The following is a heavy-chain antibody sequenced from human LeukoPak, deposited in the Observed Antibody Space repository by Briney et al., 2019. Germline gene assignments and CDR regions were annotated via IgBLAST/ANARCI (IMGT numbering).Heavy chain of an antibody. CDR1: SRSINRGSSF. CDR3: SKDSHD. CDR2: IYPSGTT. J-gene: IGHJ4*02. V-gene: IGHV4-30-4*08. Sequence: PSQTLSLTCTVSSRSINRGSSFWSWVRQPPGKGLQCIGYIYPSGTTYYAPSLKSRVTISVDTANNQCSLSLDSVTAADTAVYFCSKDSHDWGQGTLVIVSS. D-gene: IGHD2-21*01.